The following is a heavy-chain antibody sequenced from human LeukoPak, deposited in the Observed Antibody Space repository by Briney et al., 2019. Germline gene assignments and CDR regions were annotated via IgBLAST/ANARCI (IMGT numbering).Heavy chain of an antibody. CDR2: IKSKADGKTI. V-gene: IGHV3-15*07. J-gene: IGHJ4*02. Sequence: PGGFLRLSCAASGFTFTNAWMNWVRQAPGKGLEWVGRIKSKADGKTIDYAAPVKGRFTFSRDDSKNMLYLQMNSLKSEDTAVYYCSTLTSRGLSDSWGQGTLVTVSS. CDR3: STLTSRGLSDS. D-gene: IGHD1-20*01. CDR1: GFTFTNAW.